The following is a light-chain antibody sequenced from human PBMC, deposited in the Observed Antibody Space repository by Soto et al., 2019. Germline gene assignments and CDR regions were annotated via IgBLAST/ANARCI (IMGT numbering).Light chain of an antibody. CDR3: QQYNSYSWT. Sequence: DIQMTQAPSTLSGSVGDRVTITCRVSQTISSWLAWYQQKPGKAPKLLIYKASTLKSGVPSRFSGSGSGTEFTLTISSLQPDDFATYYCQQYNSYSWTFGQGAKADI. V-gene: IGKV1-5*03. CDR2: KAS. J-gene: IGKJ1*01. CDR1: QTISSW.